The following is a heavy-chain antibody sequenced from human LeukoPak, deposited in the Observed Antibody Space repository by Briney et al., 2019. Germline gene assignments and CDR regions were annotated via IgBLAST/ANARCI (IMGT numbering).Heavy chain of an antibody. D-gene: IGHD2-15*01. V-gene: IGHV3-33*01. CDR2: IWYDGSNK. J-gene: IGHJ6*02. Sequence: GGSLRLSCAASGFTFSSYGMHWVRQAPGKGLEWVAVIWYDGSNKYYADSVKGRFTISRDNSKNTLYLQMNSLRAEDTAVYYCARDLYCSGGSCYYYGMDVWGQGTTVTVS. CDR1: GFTFSSYG. CDR3: ARDLYCSGGSCYYYGMDV.